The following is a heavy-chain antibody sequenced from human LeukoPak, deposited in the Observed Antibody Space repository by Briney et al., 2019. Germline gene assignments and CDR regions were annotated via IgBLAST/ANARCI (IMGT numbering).Heavy chain of an antibody. D-gene: IGHD1-14*01. J-gene: IGHJ4*02. Sequence: AKSLRLSCAASGFTFSSYAMHWVRQAPGKGLEWVALILYDGSNKYYADSVKGRFTISRDNSKNTLYLQMNSLRAEDTAVYYCAKDKTRTLDYWGQGTLVTVSS. CDR3: AKDKTRTLDY. CDR2: ILYDGSNK. V-gene: IGHV3-30-3*01. CDR1: GFTFSSYA.